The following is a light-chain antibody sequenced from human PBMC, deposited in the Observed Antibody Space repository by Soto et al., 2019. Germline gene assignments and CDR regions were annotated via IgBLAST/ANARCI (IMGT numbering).Light chain of an antibody. CDR3: SSYTSSSPLGV. Sequence: QSVLTQPASVSGSPGQSITISCTGTSSDVGGYNYVSWYQQHPGKAPKLMIYEVNNRPSGVSNRFSGSKSGSTASLTISGLQAEDEADYYCSSYTSSSPLGVFGTGTKLTVL. CDR2: EVN. CDR1: SSDVGGYNY. J-gene: IGLJ1*01. V-gene: IGLV2-14*01.